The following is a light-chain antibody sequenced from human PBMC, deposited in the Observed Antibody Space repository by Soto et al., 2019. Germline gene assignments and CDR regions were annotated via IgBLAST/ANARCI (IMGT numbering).Light chain of an antibody. V-gene: IGKV3-20*01. Sequence: EIVLTKSPGILSLSQGERASLSCAASQSISSSFLAWYQQKPGQAPRLLIYGASSRATGIPDRFSGTGSETDFTLTISRLEPEDFAVYYCQQYDNSPITFGQGTRLEIK. CDR3: QQYDNSPIT. J-gene: IGKJ5*01. CDR2: GAS. CDR1: QSISSSF.